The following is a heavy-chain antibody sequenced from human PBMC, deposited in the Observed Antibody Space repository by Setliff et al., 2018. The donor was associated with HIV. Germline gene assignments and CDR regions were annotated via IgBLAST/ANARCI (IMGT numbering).Heavy chain of an antibody. CDR3: ARYSPRGYTLTGPY. V-gene: IGHV4-4*07. CDR1: DSGTYY. Sequence: SETLSLTCTVSDSGTYYWSWIRQPAGKGLEWIGRVSSRGDTNYNPSLKSRVTMSVDTSKNQFSLKLTSVTAADTAVYYCARYSPRGYTLTGPYWGQGTLVTVYS. D-gene: IGHD6-25*01. CDR2: VSSRGDT. J-gene: IGHJ4*02.